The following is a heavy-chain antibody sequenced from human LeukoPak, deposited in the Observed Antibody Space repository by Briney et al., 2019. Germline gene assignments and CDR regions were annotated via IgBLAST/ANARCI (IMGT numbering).Heavy chain of an antibody. Sequence: SETLSLTCTVSGGSISSYYWSWIRQPAGKGLEWIGRIYTSGSTNYNPSLKSRVTISVDTSKNQFSLKLSSVTAADTAVYYCARDGSGSSDYYYYMDVWGKGTTVTISS. CDR2: IYTSGST. CDR1: GGSISSYY. V-gene: IGHV4-4*07. D-gene: IGHD1-26*01. CDR3: ARDGSGSSDYYYYMDV. J-gene: IGHJ6*03.